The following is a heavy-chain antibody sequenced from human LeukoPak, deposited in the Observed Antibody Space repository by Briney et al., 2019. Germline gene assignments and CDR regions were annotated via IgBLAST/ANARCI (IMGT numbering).Heavy chain of an antibody. D-gene: IGHD6-19*01. CDR3: ARGIAVAGTDY. CDR1: GYTFTGYY. J-gene: IGHJ4*02. V-gene: IGHV7-4-1*02. CDR2: INTNTGNP. Sequence: GASVKVSCKASGYTFTGYYMHWVRQAPGQGLEWMGWINTNTGNPTYAQGFTGRFVFSLDTSVSTAYLQISSLKAEDTAVYYCARGIAVAGTDYWGQGTLVTVSS.